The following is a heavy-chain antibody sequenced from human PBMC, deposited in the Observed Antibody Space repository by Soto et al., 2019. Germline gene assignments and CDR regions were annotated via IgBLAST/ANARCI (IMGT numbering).Heavy chain of an antibody. Sequence: ASVKVSCKASDNTFTSYGISWVRQAPGQGLEWMGWISAYNGNTNYAQKLQGRVTMTTDTSTSTAYMELRSLRSDDKAVYYCARFSSSLYGMDVWGQGTTVTVSS. CDR2: ISAYNGNT. D-gene: IGHD6-6*01. V-gene: IGHV1-18*04. CDR3: ARFSSSLYGMDV. CDR1: DNTFTSYG. J-gene: IGHJ6*02.